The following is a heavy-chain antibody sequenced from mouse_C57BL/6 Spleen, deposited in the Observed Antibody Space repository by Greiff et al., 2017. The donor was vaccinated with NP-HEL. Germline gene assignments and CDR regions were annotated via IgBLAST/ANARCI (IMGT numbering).Heavy chain of an antibody. CDR2: IDPSDSYT. D-gene: IGHD2-1*01. V-gene: IGHV1-59*01. CDR1: GYTFTSYW. J-gene: IGHJ2*01. Sequence: QVQLQQPGAELVRPGTSVKLSCKASGYTFTSYWMHWVKQRPGQGLEWIGVIDPSDSYTNYNQKFKGKATLTVDTSSSTAYMQLSSLTSEDSAVYYCARRAGNYGFLDYWGQGTTLTVSS. CDR3: ARRAGNYGFLDY.